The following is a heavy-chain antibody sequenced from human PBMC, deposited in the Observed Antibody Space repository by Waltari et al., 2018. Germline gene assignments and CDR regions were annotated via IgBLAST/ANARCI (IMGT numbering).Heavy chain of an antibody. Sequence: QVQLQESGPGLVKPSQTLSLTCTVSGGSISSGSYYWSWIRQPAGKGLAWIGRIYTSGSTNYTPSLKSRVTISVDTYKNQFSLKLSYVTAADTAVYYCAREYHGDYDVWGQGTLVTVSS. CDR1: GGSISSGSYY. V-gene: IGHV4-61*02. J-gene: IGHJ4*02. CDR2: IYTSGST. CDR3: AREYHGDYDV. D-gene: IGHD4-17*01.